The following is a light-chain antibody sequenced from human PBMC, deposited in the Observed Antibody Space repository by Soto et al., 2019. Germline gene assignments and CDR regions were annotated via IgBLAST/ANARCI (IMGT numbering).Light chain of an antibody. J-gene: IGKJ1*01. V-gene: IGKV3-20*01. CDR2: GAS. CDR1: QSVSSSS. CDR3: QQYQT. Sequence: EIVLTQSPGTLSLSPGERATLSCRASQSVSSSSLAWYQQKPGQAPRLLIYGASSRATGIPDRFSGSGSGTDFTLTITRLEPEDFAVYYCQQYQTFGQGTEVEIK.